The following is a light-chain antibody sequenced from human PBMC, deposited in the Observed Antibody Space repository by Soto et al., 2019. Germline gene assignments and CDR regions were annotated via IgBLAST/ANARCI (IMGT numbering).Light chain of an antibody. CDR1: QSVSSN. Sequence: DTVMTQSPATLSVSPGERATLSCRASQSVSSNLAWYQQKPGQAPRLLIYGASTRATGIQARFSGSGSGTEFTLTISSLQSEDFAFYYGQQYNNWPPYTVGQGTKLEIK. CDR2: GAS. V-gene: IGKV3-15*01. J-gene: IGKJ2*01. CDR3: QQYNNWPPYT.